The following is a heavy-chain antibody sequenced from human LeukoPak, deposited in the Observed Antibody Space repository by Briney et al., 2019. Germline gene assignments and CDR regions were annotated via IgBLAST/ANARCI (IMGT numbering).Heavy chain of an antibody. CDR1: QFTLSKYW. CDR3: ARDLSYDFWNDY. Sequence: PGGSLRLSCVDSQFTLSKYWVHWVRQPPGKGLVWVARINEDGGITNYADSVRGRFTISRDNSKNTLYLQMNSLRAEDTAVYYCARDLSYDFWNDYWGQGTLVTVSS. D-gene: IGHD3-3*01. J-gene: IGHJ4*02. CDR2: INEDGGIT. V-gene: IGHV3-74*01.